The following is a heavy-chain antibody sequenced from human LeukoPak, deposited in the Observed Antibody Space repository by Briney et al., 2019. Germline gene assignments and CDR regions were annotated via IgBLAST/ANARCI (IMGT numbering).Heavy chain of an antibody. J-gene: IGHJ5*02. D-gene: IGHD3-10*01. Sequence: GGSLRLSCAASGFTFSSYAMHWVRQAPGKGLEWVAVISYDGSNKYYADSVKGRFTISRDNSKNTLYLQMNSLRAEDTAVYYCARDLVPFGELSGPFDPWGQGTLVTVSS. V-gene: IGHV3-30*07. CDR1: GFTFSSYA. CDR2: ISYDGSNK. CDR3: ARDLVPFGELSGPFDP.